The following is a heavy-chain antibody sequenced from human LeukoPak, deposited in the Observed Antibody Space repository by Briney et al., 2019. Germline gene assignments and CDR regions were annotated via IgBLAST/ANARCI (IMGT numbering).Heavy chain of an antibody. CDR2: ISSSSTYT. Sequence: GGSLRLSCAASGFTFSDYYMSWIRQAPGKGLEWVSYISSSSTYTNYADSVKGRFTISRDNAKNSVYLQMNSLRAEDTAVYYCAKPHCSTTSCYTHHFDYWGQGTLVTVSS. J-gene: IGHJ4*02. D-gene: IGHD2-2*02. V-gene: IGHV3-11*06. CDR1: GFTFSDYY. CDR3: AKPHCSTTSCYTHHFDY.